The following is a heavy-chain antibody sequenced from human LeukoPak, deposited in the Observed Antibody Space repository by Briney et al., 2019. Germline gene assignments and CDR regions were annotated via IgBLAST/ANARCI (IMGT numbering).Heavy chain of an antibody. J-gene: IGHJ5*02. CDR1: GGSFSGYY. Sequence: KASETLSLTCAVYGGSFSGYYWTWIRQPPGKGLEWIGSIYYSGSTYYNPSLKSRVTISVDTSKNHFSLKLRSVTAADTAVYYCAKHGELLSWFDPWGQGTQVTVSS. V-gene: IGHV4-34*01. CDR3: AKHGELLSWFDP. CDR2: IYYSGST. D-gene: IGHD1-26*01.